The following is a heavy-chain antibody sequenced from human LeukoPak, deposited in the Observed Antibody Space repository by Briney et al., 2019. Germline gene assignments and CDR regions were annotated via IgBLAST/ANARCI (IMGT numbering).Heavy chain of an antibody. CDR3: ARGWGSYYFDY. D-gene: IGHD1-26*01. CDR1: GYSISSGYY. J-gene: IGHJ4*02. CDR2: IYHSGST. Sequence: SETLSLTCTVSGYSISSGYYWGWIRQPPGKGLEWIGSIYHSGSTNYNPSLKSRVTISVDTSKNQFSLKLSSVTAADTAVYYCARGWGSYYFDYWGQGTLVTVSS. V-gene: IGHV4-38-2*02.